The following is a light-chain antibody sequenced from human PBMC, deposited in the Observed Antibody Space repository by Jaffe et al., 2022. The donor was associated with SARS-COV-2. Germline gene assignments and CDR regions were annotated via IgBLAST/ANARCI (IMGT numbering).Light chain of an antibody. CDR3: SSYTSTSTLVV. CDR1: SSDVGGYNY. V-gene: IGLV2-14*01. Sequence: QSALTQPASVSGSPGQSITISCTGASSDVGGYNYVSWYQQQPGKAPKLLIYEVITRPSGISNRFSGSRSGNTASLTISGLQFEDEADYYCSSYTSTSTLVVFGGGTKLTVL. CDR2: EVI. J-gene: IGLJ2*01.